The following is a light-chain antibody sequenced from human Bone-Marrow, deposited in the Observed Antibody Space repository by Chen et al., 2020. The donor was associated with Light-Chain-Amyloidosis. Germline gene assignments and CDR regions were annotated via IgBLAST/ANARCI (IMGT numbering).Light chain of an antibody. Sequence: SYELTQPPSLPVSPGQTPRITCSGDDLPKKYAYWYQQKPGQAPVLVIPRDTERPSGISERFSGSSSGTTATLTISGVQAEDEADYHCQSADSSGTYEVIFGGGTKLTVL. CDR3: QSADSSGTYEVI. V-gene: IGLV3-25*03. J-gene: IGLJ2*01. CDR2: RDT. CDR1: DLPKKY.